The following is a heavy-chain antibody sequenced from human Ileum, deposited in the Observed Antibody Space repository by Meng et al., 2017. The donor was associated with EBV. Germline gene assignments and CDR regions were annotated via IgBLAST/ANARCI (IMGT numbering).Heavy chain of an antibody. D-gene: IGHD3-22*01. Sequence: GQPLGAGPGLVKPSATLSPTCAVSGYSISSTNWWGWIRQPPGKGLEWIGYIYYSGSTSYNPSLKSRVTMSVDTSKNQFSLNLNSVTAVDTAVYYCARNVPGTSAYYDWGQGTLVTVSS. J-gene: IGHJ4*02. V-gene: IGHV4-28*01. CDR1: GYSISSTNW. CDR3: ARNVPGTSAYYD. CDR2: IYYSGST.